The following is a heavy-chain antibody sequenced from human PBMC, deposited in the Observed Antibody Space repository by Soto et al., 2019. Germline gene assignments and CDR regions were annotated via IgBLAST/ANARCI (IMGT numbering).Heavy chain of an antibody. CDR1: GFTFSSYA. D-gene: IGHD3-16*02. V-gene: IGHV3-64D*08. Sequence: GGSLRLSCSASGFTFSSYAMHWVRQAPGKGLEYVSAISSNGGSTYYADSVKGRFTISRDNSKNTLYLQMSSLRAEDTAVYYCVAHITVGGVIVPRNWFDLWGQGTLVTVSS. CDR2: ISSNGGST. CDR3: VAHITVGGVIVPRNWFDL. J-gene: IGHJ5*02.